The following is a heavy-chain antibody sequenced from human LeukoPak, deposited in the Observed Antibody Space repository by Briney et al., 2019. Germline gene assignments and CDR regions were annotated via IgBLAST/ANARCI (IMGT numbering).Heavy chain of an antibody. CDR1: GGSISSGSYY. V-gene: IGHV4-61*02. Sequence: SQTLSLTCTVSGGSISSGSYYWSWIRQLAGKGLEWIGRIYTSGSTNYNPSLKSRVTISVDTSKNQFSLKLSSVTAADTAVYYCARVLDYGDYAWFDPWGQGTLVTVSS. CDR2: IYTSGST. CDR3: ARVLDYGDYAWFDP. D-gene: IGHD4-17*01. J-gene: IGHJ5*02.